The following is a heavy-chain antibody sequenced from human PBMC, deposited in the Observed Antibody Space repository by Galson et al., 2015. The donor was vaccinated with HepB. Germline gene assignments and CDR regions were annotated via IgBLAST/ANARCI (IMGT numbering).Heavy chain of an antibody. CDR1: GYTFTSYY. Sequence: SVKVSCKASGYTFTSYYMHWVRQAPGQGLEWMGIINPSGGSTSYAQKFQGRVTMTRDTSTSTVYMELSSLRSEDTAVYYCARDQGGGYYYYYYGMDVWGQGTTVTVSS. J-gene: IGHJ6*02. D-gene: IGHD3-16*01. CDR3: ARDQGGGYYYYYYGMDV. V-gene: IGHV1-46*01. CDR2: INPSGGST.